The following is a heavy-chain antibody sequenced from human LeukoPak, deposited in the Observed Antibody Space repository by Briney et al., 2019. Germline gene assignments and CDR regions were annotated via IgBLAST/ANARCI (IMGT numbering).Heavy chain of an antibody. CDR1: GFSLSTSGVA. Sequence: SGPTLVNPTQTLTLTCTFSGFSLSTSGVAVGWIRQPPGKALGWLALIYWDDDKRYSPSLKSRLSITKDTSKNQVVLTMTNMDPVDTATYYCAHSEDTALVRDAFDIWGQGTMVTVSS. D-gene: IGHD5-18*01. V-gene: IGHV2-5*02. CDR2: IYWDDDK. J-gene: IGHJ3*02. CDR3: AHSEDTALVRDAFDI.